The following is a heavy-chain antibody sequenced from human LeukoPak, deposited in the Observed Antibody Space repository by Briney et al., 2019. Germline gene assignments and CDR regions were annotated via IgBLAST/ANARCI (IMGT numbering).Heavy chain of an antibody. J-gene: IGHJ4*02. Sequence: SETLSLTCTVSDDSINIHTYYWGWIRQPPGKGLEWIGSIYYDGSTYYNPSLKSRVTISIDRSKNQFSLKLKSVTAADTAVYYCAREDRSTVVRGIVVGPLDYWGQGTLVTVSS. D-gene: IGHD3-10*01. CDR2: IYYDGST. V-gene: IGHV4-39*07. CDR1: DDSINIHTYY. CDR3: AREDRSTVVRGIVVGPLDY.